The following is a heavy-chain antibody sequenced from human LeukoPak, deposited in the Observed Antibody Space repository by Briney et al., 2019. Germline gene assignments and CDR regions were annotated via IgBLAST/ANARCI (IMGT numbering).Heavy chain of an antibody. Sequence: GGSLRLSCAASGFTFSHYWMHWVRQAPGKGLVWVSRIYNDGSSTSYADSVKGRFTISRDNAKSTLYLQMNSLRAEDTAVYYCARVRGGSGRSYAADAFDIWGQGTMVTVSP. CDR1: GFTFSHYW. J-gene: IGHJ3*02. V-gene: IGHV3-74*01. D-gene: IGHD1-26*01. CDR2: IYNDGSST. CDR3: ARVRGGSGRSYAADAFDI.